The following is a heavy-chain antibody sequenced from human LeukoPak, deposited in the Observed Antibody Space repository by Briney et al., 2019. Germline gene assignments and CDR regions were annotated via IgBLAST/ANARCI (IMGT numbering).Heavy chain of an antibody. CDR2: INIGGTNT. Sequence: GGSLRLSCAASGFTFNDYYMSWIRQAPGKGLEWLSYINIGGTNTHYADSVKGRFTISRDNAKKSLYLEMNNLRAEDTAVYYCATDGAGFDTWGQGVLVTV. V-gene: IGHV3-11*01. CDR1: GFTFNDYY. J-gene: IGHJ5*02. CDR3: ATDGAGFDT.